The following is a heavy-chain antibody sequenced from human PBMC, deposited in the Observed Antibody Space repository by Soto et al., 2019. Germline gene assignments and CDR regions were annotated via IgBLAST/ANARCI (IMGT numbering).Heavy chain of an antibody. Sequence: LSLTCAVSGASVRSYHWSWIRQAAGKGLEWIGRVQMSGTTNYNPSLKTRVTMSLDTSRNEVSLTMTSVTAADTAVYFCAKDRSTMRWSDPWGQGILVTVSS. CDR2: VQMSGTT. CDR3: AKDRSTMRWSDP. D-gene: IGHD1-1*01. V-gene: IGHV4-4*07. CDR1: GASVRSYH. J-gene: IGHJ5*02.